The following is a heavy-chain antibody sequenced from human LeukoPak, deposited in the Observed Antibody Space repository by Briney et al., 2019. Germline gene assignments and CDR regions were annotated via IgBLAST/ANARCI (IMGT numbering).Heavy chain of an antibody. V-gene: IGHV3-9*03. CDR1: GFTFDDYA. D-gene: IGHD6-6*01. CDR2: ISWNSGNI. Sequence: GGSLRLSCAASGFTFDDYAMHWVRQAPGKGLEWVSGISWNSGNIGYADSVKGRFTISRDNAKSSLYLQMNSLRAEDMALYYCAKAVGYTSSSGGYFDYWGQGILVTVSS. CDR3: AKAVGYTSSSGGYFDY. J-gene: IGHJ4*02.